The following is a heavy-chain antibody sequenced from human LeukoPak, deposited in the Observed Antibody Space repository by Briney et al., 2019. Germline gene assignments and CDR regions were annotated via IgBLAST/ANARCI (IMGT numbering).Heavy chain of an antibody. D-gene: IGHD5-18*01. CDR1: GYTFTGYY. CDR2: INPNSGGT. V-gene: IGHV1-2*02. CDR3: AMAGYSYGLEFDY. J-gene: IGHJ4*02. Sequence: GASVKVSCKASGYTFTGYYMHWVRQAPGQGLEWMGWINPNSGGTNYAQQLQGRVTMTRDTSNSTAYMELSRLRSDDTAVYYCAMAGYSYGLEFDYWGQGTLVTVPS.